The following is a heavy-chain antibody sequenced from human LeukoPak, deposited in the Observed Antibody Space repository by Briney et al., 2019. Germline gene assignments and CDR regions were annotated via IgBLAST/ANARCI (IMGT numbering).Heavy chain of an antibody. CDR1: GYSFTSYW. J-gene: IGHJ6*03. CDR2: IYPGDSDT. CDR3: ARHGPGYCSGGSCSPAYYYYYYYMDV. Sequence: GESLKISCKGSGYSFTSYWIGWVRQMPGKGLEWMGIIYPGDSDTRYSPSFQGQVTISADKSISTAYLQWSSLKASDTAMYYCARHGPGYCSGGSCSPAYYYYYYYMDVWGKGTTVTVSS. D-gene: IGHD2-15*01. V-gene: IGHV5-51*01.